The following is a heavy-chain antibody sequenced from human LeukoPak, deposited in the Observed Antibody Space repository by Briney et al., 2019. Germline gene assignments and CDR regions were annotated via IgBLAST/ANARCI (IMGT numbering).Heavy chain of an antibody. V-gene: IGHV3-33*01. Sequence: GGSLRLSCAASGFTFSSYGMHWVRQAPGKGLEWVAVIWYDGSNKYYADSVKGRFTISRDNSKNTLYLQMNSLRAEDTAVYYCARGMYYGSGSFDYWGQGTLVTVSS. J-gene: IGHJ4*02. CDR3: ARGMYYGSGSFDY. CDR1: GFTFSSYG. D-gene: IGHD3-10*01. CDR2: IWYDGSNK.